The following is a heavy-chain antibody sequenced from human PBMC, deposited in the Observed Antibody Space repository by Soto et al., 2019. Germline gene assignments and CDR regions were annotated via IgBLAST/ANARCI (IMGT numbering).Heavy chain of an antibody. D-gene: IGHD3-10*01. CDR3: AKPFYYGSAGYFNGDF. CDR1: GFTFSSYA. V-gene: IGHV3-23*01. CDR2: ISGSSGST. J-gene: IGHJ4*02. Sequence: EVQLLESGGGLVQPGGSLRLSCAASGFTFSSYAMSWVRQAPGKGLEWVSAISGSSGSTYYADSVKGRFTISRDNSKNTLYLQINSLRAEDSALYSCAKPFYYGSAGYFNGDFWGQGTLVTVSS.